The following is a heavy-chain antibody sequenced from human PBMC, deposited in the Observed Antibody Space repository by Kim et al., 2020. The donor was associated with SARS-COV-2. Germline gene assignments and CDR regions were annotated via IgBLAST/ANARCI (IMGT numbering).Heavy chain of an antibody. D-gene: IGHD5-18*01. Sequence: GGSLRLSCAASGFTFTTYGMSWVRQAPGKGLEWVSASTGNGAITYYADSVKGRFAISRDNSKNTLYLQMNSLRAEDTAVYYCAKRGVDAVMGRLCDYWG. CDR3: AKRGVDAVMGRLCDY. CDR2: STGNGAIT. V-gene: IGHV3-23*01. CDR1: GFTFTTYG. J-gene: IGHJ4*01.